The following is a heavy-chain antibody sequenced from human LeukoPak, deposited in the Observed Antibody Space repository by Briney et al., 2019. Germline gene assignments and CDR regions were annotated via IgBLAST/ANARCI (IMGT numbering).Heavy chain of an antibody. CDR1: GYSFNTYW. CDR2: IYPDDSRT. Sequence: GESLKISCQGSGYSFNTYWIVWVRQMPGKGLECMGTIYPDDSRTRYSPSFQGQVTISADRSISTAYLQWSSLKASDTAMYYCARLPRECCGETCSSWFDPWGRGTLVTVSS. CDR3: ARLPRECCGETCSSWFDP. J-gene: IGHJ5*02. V-gene: IGHV5-51*01. D-gene: IGHD2-21*01.